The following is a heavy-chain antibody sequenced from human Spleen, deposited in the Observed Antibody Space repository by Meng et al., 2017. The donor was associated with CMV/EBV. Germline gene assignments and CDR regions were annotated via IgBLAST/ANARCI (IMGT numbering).Heavy chain of an antibody. D-gene: IGHD6-25*01. CDR1: GFTVSGNY. J-gene: IGHJ6*02. Sequence: GGSLRPSCAASGFTVSGNYMTWVRQAPGGGLDWVSVIYSGGSTYYADSAKGRFTISRDNSKKTVFLQMNSLRAEDTAVYYCAKVERESGHYYYGMDVWGRGTTVTVSS. V-gene: IGHV3-66*01. CDR3: AKVERESGHYYYGMDV. CDR2: IYSGGST.